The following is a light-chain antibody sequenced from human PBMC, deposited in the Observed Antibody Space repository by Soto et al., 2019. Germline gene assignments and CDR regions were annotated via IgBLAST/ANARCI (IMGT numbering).Light chain of an antibody. Sequence: EVVMTHSPATLSVSPLYKVSLSFSSNQTIINMLAWYQQKPGQAPRLLIYAASTRATGVSARFSGSGSGTEFTLTISSLQSEDFTIYYCQYYNNWLANFGGGTKVDIK. CDR1: QTIINM. J-gene: IGKJ4*01. CDR2: AAS. CDR3: QYYNNWLAN. V-gene: IGKV3-15*01.